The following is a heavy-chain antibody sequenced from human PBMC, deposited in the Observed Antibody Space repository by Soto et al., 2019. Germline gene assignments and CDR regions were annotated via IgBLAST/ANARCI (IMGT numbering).Heavy chain of an antibody. V-gene: IGHV3-21*01. J-gene: IGHJ5*02. CDR2: IPTTSVYV. CDR1: GFTFSRYD. CDR3: ARDSGTYRDH. Sequence: GSSLRLSCAASGFTFSRYDMRWVRQGPGTGLEWVASIPTTSVYVFYADSVKGRFTISRDDAKNSLYLQMNSLRVEHPAVYYCARDSGTYRDHWGQGTLVTVSS. D-gene: IGHD1-26*01.